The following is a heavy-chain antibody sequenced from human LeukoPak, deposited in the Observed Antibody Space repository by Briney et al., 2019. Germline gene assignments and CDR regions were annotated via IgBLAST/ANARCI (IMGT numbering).Heavy chain of an antibody. CDR3: ARETQKYYDFWSGYYYYYYMDV. CDR2: INTNTGNP. CDR1: GYTFTSYA. D-gene: IGHD3-3*01. J-gene: IGHJ6*03. V-gene: IGHV7-4-1*02. Sequence: ASVKVFCKASGYTFTSYAMNWVRQAPGQGLEWMGWINTNTGNPTYAQGFTGRFVFSLDTSVSTAYLQISSLKAEDTAVYYCARETQKYYDFWSGYYYYYYMDVWGKGTTVTVSS.